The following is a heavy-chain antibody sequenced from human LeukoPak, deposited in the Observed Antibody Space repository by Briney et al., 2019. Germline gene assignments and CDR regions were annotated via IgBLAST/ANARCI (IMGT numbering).Heavy chain of an antibody. CDR1: GGTFHSYA. CDR3: ARGGRALYSYSDY. V-gene: IGHV1-69*01. J-gene: IGHJ4*02. CDR2: IVPMLGTT. D-gene: IGHD6-13*01. Sequence: SVKVSCKASGGTFHSYAFTWVRQAPAQGLEWMGVIVPMLGTTIYPQQFQGRLTITADASTTTTYVELSSLRTDDTAVYYCARGGRALYSYSDYWGQGTLVTVSS.